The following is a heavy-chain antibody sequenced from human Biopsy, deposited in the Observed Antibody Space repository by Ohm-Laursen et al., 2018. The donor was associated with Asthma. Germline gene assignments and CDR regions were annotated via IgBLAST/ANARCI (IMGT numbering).Heavy chain of an antibody. CDR3: ARGQGRGIQLWSLDP. J-gene: IGHJ5*02. CDR1: GGSISSDY. V-gene: IGHV4-59*01. D-gene: IGHD5-18*01. CDR2: IHNSGNT. Sequence: GTLSLTCSVSGGSISSDYWSWLRQSPGKGLEWIGYIHNSGNTNYNPSLKGRVTISLDTSKNHFSLRLSFVTAADTAVYFCARGQGRGIQLWSLDPWGQGILVTVSS.